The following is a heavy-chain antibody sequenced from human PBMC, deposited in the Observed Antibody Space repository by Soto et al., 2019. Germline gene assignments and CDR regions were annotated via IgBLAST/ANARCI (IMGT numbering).Heavy chain of an antibody. CDR3: AGLSRDCSGGSCFPLPAAEHFQH. Sequence: QVQLVQSGAEVKKPGSSVKVSCKASGGTFSSYTITWLRQAPGQGLEWMGGIIPIFGTTNHAQNFQGRVTLTADESTSTPSKELTTLTPENTAVHYCAGLSRDCSGGSCFPLPAAEHFQHWSQGSLVTVSS. J-gene: IGHJ1*01. D-gene: IGHD2-15*01. CDR2: IIPIFGTT. CDR1: GGTFSSYT. V-gene: IGHV1-69*01.